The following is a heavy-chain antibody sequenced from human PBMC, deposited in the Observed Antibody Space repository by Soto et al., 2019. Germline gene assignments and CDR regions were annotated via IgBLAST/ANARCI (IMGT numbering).Heavy chain of an antibody. CDR2: INPSGGST. V-gene: IGHV1-46*01. CDR3: AREWCSSTSCYWVAFDI. D-gene: IGHD2-2*01. CDR1: GYTFTSYY. Sequence: QAQLVQSGAEVKKPGASVKVSCKASGYTFTSYYMHWVRQAPGQGLEWMGIINPSGGSTSYAQKFQGRVTMTRDTSTSTVYMELSSLRSEDTAVYYCAREWCSSTSCYWVAFDIWGQGTMVTVSS. J-gene: IGHJ3*02.